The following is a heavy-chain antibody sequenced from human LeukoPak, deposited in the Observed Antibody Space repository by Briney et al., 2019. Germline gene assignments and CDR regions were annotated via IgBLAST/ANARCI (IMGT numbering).Heavy chain of an antibody. Sequence: GGSLRLSCAASGFTFSSYAMHWVRQAPGKGLEWVAVISYDGSNKYYADSVKGRFTISRDNSKNTLYLQMNSLRAEDTAVYYCARELALTRNWFDPWGQGTQVTVSS. CDR1: GFTFSSYA. CDR3: ARELALTRNWFDP. D-gene: IGHD1-14*01. V-gene: IGHV3-30-3*01. CDR2: ISYDGSNK. J-gene: IGHJ5*02.